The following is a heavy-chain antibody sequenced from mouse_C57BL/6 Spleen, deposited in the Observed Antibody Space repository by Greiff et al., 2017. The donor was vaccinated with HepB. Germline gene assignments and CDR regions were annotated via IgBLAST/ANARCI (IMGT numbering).Heavy chain of an antibody. Sequence: VQLKQSGAELVKPGASVKISCKASGYAFSSYWMNWVKQRPGKGLEWIGQIYPGDGDTNYNGKFKGKATLTADKSSSTAYMQLSSLTSEDSAVYFCARESTMVTALGYWGQGTTLTVSS. CDR1: GYAFSSYW. CDR2: IYPGDGDT. D-gene: IGHD2-2*01. CDR3: ARESTMVTALGY. V-gene: IGHV1-80*01. J-gene: IGHJ2*01.